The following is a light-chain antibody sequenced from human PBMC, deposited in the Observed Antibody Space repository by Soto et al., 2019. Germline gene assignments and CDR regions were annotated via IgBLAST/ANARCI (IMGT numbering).Light chain of an antibody. CDR3: LQHSTYPLT. Sequence: DIQMTQFPSSLSASVGDRVTITCRASQGIRNDLGWYQQKPGKAPKRLIYAASSLQSGVPSRVRGRGSGAEFPLAIRSLQPEDSKPFYCLQHSTYPLTYGQGTKVEIK. CDR2: AAS. J-gene: IGKJ1*01. V-gene: IGKV1-17*01. CDR1: QGIRND.